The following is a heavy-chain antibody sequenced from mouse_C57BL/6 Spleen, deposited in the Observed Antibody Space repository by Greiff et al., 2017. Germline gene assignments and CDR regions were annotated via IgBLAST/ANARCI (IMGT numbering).Heavy chain of an antibody. CDR2: INPNNGGT. Sequence: EVQLQQSGPELVKPGASVKIPCKASGYTFTDYNMDWVKQSHGKSLEWIGDINPNNGGTIYNQKFKGKATLTVDKSSSTAYMELRSLTSEDTAVYYCTRNYGSSYGFDYWGQGTTLTVSS. CDR3: TRNYGSSYGFDY. CDR1: GYTFTDYN. D-gene: IGHD1-1*01. J-gene: IGHJ2*01. V-gene: IGHV1-18*01.